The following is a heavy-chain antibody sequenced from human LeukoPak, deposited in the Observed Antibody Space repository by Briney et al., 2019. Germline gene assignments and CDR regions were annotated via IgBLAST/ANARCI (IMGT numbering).Heavy chain of an antibody. CDR2: ISPSGDIT. D-gene: IGHD3-10*01. Sequence: GGSLRLSCAASGFTFSTYGMNWVRQAPGKGLEWVSGISPSGDITYYADSVMGRFTISRDNSKNTLYLQMNSLRAEDTAVYYCAKETITMVRGVIGYWGQGTLVTVSS. CDR1: GFTFSTYG. V-gene: IGHV3-23*01. CDR3: AKETITMVRGVIGY. J-gene: IGHJ4*02.